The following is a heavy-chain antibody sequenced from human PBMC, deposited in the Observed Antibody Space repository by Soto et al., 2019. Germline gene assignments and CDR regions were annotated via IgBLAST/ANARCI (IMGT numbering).Heavy chain of an antibody. Sequence: GGSLRLSCAGSGFTFSSYALSWVRQAPGRGLEWVSAISGSSGSISYAGSVRGRFTISRDNSKNTLYLQMNSLRAEDTAVYYCAKDQGSGWYGGFDYWGQGTLVTVSS. CDR3: AKDQGSGWYGGFDY. CDR1: GFTFSSYA. J-gene: IGHJ4*02. V-gene: IGHV3-23*01. D-gene: IGHD6-19*01. CDR2: ISGSSGSI.